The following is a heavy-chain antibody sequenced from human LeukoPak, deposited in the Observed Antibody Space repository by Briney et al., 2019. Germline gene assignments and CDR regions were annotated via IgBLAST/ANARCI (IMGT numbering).Heavy chain of an antibody. V-gene: IGHV3-9*01. CDR3: AAGAGITRY. D-gene: IGHD3-10*01. J-gene: IGHJ4*02. Sequence: GGSLRLSCAASGLTFYDYAMHWVRQAPGKGLEWVSGITWNSSSIAYADSVKGRFTISRDNAKNSLYLQVNSLRSEDTALYYCAAGAGITRYWGQGTLVTVSS. CDR1: GLTFYDYA. CDR2: ITWNSSSI.